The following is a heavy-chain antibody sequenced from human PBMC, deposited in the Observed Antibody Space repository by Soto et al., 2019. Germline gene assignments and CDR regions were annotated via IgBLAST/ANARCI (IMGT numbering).Heavy chain of an antibody. V-gene: IGHV4-30-4*01. CDR1: GDSISSGDYY. CDR2: IYYSGTT. CDR3: ARDWNYGRGYNMDV. J-gene: IGHJ6*02. D-gene: IGHD3-16*01. Sequence: QVQLQESGPGLVKPSQNLSLTCTVSGDSISSGDYYWNWIRQPPGKGLEWIGYIYYSGTTYYNPSLKSRVTISVDTSNNQFSLKLTSVTAADTYVYYCARDWNYGRGYNMDVWGQGTTVTVSS.